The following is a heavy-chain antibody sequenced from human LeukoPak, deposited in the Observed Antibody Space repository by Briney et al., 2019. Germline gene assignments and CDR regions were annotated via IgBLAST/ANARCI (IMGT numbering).Heavy chain of an antibody. Sequence: SETLSLTCTVSGGSISSYYWSWIRQPPGKGLEWIGYIYYSGSTNYNPSLKSRVTISVDTSKNQFSLKLSSVTAADTAVYYCARLDPTRCSSMTCHFFDFWGQGTLVTVSS. CDR1: GGSISSYY. V-gene: IGHV4-59*08. CDR3: ARLDPTRCSSMTCHFFDF. D-gene: IGHD2-2*01. CDR2: IYYSGST. J-gene: IGHJ4*02.